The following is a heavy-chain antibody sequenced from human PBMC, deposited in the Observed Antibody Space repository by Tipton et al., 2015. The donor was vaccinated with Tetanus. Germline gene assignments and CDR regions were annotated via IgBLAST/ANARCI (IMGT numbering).Heavy chain of an antibody. J-gene: IGHJ4*02. CDR3: VRDGGSSGWLAY. Sequence: SLRLSCAASGFTFSTSGYHWVRQAPGKGLEWVSVMYSGGDTYYVDSVKGRFNISRDNAKNTLYLQMNSLRVEDTAVYYCVRDGGSSGWLAYWGQGTLVSVSA. V-gene: IGHV3-53*01. CDR2: MYSGGDT. D-gene: IGHD6-19*01. CDR1: GFTFSTSG.